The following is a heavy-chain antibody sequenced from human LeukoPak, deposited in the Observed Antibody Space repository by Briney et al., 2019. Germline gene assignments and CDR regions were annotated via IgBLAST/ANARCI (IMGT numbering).Heavy chain of an antibody. CDR1: AGISSFY. CDR2: VFHTGHT. J-gene: IGHJ5*02. D-gene: IGHD3-3*01. Sequence: SETLSLTRTVSAGISSFYWSWLRQPPGKGLEWIGYVFHTGHTNYNPSLKSRVTMSIDPSKNQFSLKLSSVTAADTAVYYCARDLFFGVFDPWGQGTLVTVSS. CDR3: ARDLFFGVFDP. V-gene: IGHV4-59*12.